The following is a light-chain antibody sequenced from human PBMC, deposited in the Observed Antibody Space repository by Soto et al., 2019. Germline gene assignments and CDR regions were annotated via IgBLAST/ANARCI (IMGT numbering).Light chain of an antibody. CDR2: DVT. J-gene: IGLJ1*01. CDR1: SSDVGAYNY. V-gene: IGLV2-14*03. CDR3: NSYTSSTTPYV. Sequence: QSVLTQPASVSGSPGQSITISCTGSSSDVGAYNYVSWYQHHPDKAPKLVIYDVTNRPSGVSNRFSGSKSGNTASLTISGRQAEDEADYYCNSYTSSTTPYVFGTGTKLTVL.